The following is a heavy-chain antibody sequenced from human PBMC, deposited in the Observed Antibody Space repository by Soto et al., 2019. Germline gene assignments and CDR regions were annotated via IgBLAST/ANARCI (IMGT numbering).Heavy chain of an antibody. J-gene: IGHJ4*02. D-gene: IGHD3-3*01. CDR2: IYYSGST. Sequence: PSETLSLTCTVSGGTISSYYWSWIRQPPGKGLEWIGYIYYSGSTNYNPSLKSRVTISVDTSKNQFSLKLSSVTAADTAVYYCARSGPNYDFWSGYDWWGQGTLVTVSS. CDR1: GGTISSYY. V-gene: IGHV4-59*01. CDR3: ARSGPNYDFWSGYDW.